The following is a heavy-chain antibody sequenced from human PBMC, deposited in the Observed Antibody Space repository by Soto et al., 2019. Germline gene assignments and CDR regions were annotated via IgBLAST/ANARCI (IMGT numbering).Heavy chain of an antibody. CDR2: ISGSGGST. V-gene: IGHV3-23*01. CDR3: ARPFFDLGSRHGFPFDF. CDR1: GFTFSSYA. Sequence: PGGSLRLCCAASGFTFSSYAMSGVRQAPGKGLEWVSAISGSGGSTYYADSVKGRFTISRDNSKNTLYLQMNSLRAEDTAVYYCARPFFDLGSRHGFPFDFSTQGTTVIVSS. D-gene: IGHD3-16*01. J-gene: IGHJ3*01.